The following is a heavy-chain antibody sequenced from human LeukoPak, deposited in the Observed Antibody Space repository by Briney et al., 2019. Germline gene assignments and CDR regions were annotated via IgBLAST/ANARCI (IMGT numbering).Heavy chain of an antibody. CDR3: ARDSSERAYYYMDV. V-gene: IGHV3-48*01. CDR2: ISSSSSTI. Sequence: PGGSLRLSCAASGFSFSTYSMNWVRQAPGKGLEWVSYISSSSSTIYYADSVKGRFTISRDNAKNSLYLQMNSLRAEDTAVYYCARDSSERAYYYMDVWGKGTTVSVSS. D-gene: IGHD3-22*01. CDR1: GFSFSTYS. J-gene: IGHJ6*03.